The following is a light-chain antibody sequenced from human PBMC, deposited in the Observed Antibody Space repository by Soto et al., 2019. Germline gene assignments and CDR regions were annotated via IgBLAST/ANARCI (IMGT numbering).Light chain of an antibody. Sequence: QSALTQPPSASGSPGQSVTISCTGTSSDIGGYNYVSWYQQPPGKAPKLMIYEVTKLPSGVPDRFSGSKSGNTASLTVSGLQAEDEADYYCTSFAGNFNVVFGGGTKLTVL. CDR2: EVT. CDR3: TSFAGNFNVV. V-gene: IGLV2-8*01. CDR1: SSDIGGYNY. J-gene: IGLJ2*01.